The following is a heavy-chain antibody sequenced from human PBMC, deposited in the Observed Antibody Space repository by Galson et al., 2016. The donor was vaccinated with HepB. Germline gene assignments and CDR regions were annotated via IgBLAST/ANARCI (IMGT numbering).Heavy chain of an antibody. Sequence: SVKVSCKASGYIFNNYVIHWVRRAPGQRPEWVGWINADNGNTKYSQRFQDRVTITRDTSANTAYMELSSLSSEDTAVYYCARDWYSRCCCSDTCYRHYYYGMDVWGQGTTVTVSA. V-gene: IGHV1-3*01. CDR1: GYIFNNYV. CDR2: INADNGNT. J-gene: IGHJ6*01. CDR3: ARDWYSRCCCSDTCYRHYYYGMDV. D-gene: IGHD2-2*01.